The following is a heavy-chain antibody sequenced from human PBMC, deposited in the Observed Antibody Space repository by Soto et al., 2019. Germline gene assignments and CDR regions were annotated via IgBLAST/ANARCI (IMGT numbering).Heavy chain of an antibody. CDR2: ISYDGSNK. Sequence: GGSLRISCAASGFTFSSYGMHWVRQAPGKGLEWVAVISYDGSNKYYADSVKGRFTISRDNSKNTLYLQMNSLRAEDTAVYYSSGSYYYYGMDVWGQGTTVTVSS. V-gene: IGHV3-30*03. D-gene: IGHD5-12*01. CDR3: SGSYYYYGMDV. CDR1: GFTFSSYG. J-gene: IGHJ6*02.